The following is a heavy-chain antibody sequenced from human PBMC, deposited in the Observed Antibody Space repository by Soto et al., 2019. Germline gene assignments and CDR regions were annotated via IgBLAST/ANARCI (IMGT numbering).Heavy chain of an antibody. CDR1: GFTFSSYG. D-gene: IGHD4-4*01. J-gene: IGHJ6*02. V-gene: IGHV3-33*01. CDR2: IWYDGSNK. CDR3: AREKHYSNYLWYYYYGMDV. Sequence: QVQLVESGGGVVQPGRSLRLSCAASGFTFSSYGMHWVRQAPGKGLEWVAVIWYDGSNKYYADSVKGRFTISRDNSKNTLYLQMNSLRAEDTAVYYCAREKHYSNYLWYYYYGMDVWGQGTTVTVSS.